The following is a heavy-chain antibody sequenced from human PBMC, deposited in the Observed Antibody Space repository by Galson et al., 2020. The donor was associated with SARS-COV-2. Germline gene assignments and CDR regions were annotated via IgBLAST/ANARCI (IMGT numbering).Heavy chain of an antibody. D-gene: IGHD3-9*01. J-gene: IGHJ4*02. V-gene: IGHV3-30*04. CDR3: GRGPLTLYNTGPRFLTY. CDR1: GFTFNNFA. Sequence: GESLKISCAASGFTFNNFAMYWVRQAPGKGLDWVAVISHDGSNRYHADSVKGRFTISRDNSKNTLYLQMNSLGAEDTAVYYCGRGPLTLYNTGPRFLTYWGQGTLVTVSS. CDR2: ISHDGSNR.